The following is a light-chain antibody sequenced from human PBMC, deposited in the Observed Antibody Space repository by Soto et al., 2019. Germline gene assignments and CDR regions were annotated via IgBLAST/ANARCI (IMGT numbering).Light chain of an antibody. CDR2: GAS. V-gene: IGKV3-20*01. CDR1: QSVNNNY. CDR3: QQYGRSLT. J-gene: IGKJ4*01. Sequence: EIVLTQSPGTLSLSPGERATLSCRASQSVNNNYLAWYQQKRGQAPRLLVYGASTRATGIPDRFSGSVSGTDFTLTISILEPEDFAVYYCQQYGRSLTFGGGTKVEMK.